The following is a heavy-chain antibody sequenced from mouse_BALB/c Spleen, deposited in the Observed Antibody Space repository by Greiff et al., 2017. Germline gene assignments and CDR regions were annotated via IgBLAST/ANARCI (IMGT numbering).Heavy chain of an antibody. D-gene: IGHD2-4*01. J-gene: IGHJ4*01. CDR1: GFSLTSYG. CDR3: ASRLYYDYDEYAMDY. CDR2: IWAGGST. V-gene: IGHV2-9*02. Sequence: VKLMESGPGLVAPSQSLSITCTVSGFSLTSYGVHWVRQPPGKGLEWLGVIWAGGSTNYNSALMSRLSISKDNSKSQVFLKMNSLQTDDTAMYYCASRLYYDYDEYAMDYWGQGTSVTVSS.